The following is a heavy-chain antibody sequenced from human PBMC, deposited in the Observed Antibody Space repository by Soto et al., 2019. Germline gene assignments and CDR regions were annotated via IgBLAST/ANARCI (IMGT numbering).Heavy chain of an antibody. CDR3: AKARSGYEALDYYYYGMDV. J-gene: IGHJ6*02. Sequence: GGSLRLSCAASGFTFSSYAMSWVRQAPGKGLEWVSAISGSGGSTYYADSVKGRFTISRDNSKNTLYLQMNSLRAEDTAVYYCAKARSGYEALDYYYYGMDVWSQGTTVTVSS. CDR2: ISGSGGST. V-gene: IGHV3-23*01. CDR1: GFTFSSYA. D-gene: IGHD5-12*01.